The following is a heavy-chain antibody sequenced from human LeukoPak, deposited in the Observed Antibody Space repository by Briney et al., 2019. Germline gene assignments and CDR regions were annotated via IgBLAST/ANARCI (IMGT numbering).Heavy chain of an antibody. D-gene: IGHD5-18*01. CDR3: ARQGGRGYSYGV. J-gene: IGHJ4*02. V-gene: IGHV4-4*02. Sequence: SGTLSLTCAVSGGSISSSNWWSWARQSPGKGLEWIGEIHQSGGTNYNPSLKSRVTILVDKSKNQISLKLSSVTAADTAVYYCARQGGRGYSYGVWGQGTLVSVSS. CDR1: GGSISSSNW. CDR2: IHQSGGT.